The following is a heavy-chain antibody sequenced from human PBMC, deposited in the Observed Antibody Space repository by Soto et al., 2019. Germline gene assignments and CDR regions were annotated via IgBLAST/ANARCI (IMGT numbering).Heavy chain of an antibody. J-gene: IGHJ5*02. D-gene: IGHD4-17*01. CDR3: ARPYGELDP. Sequence: CKGSGYSFTTYWIGWVRQMPGKGLEWMGIIYSGDSDTRYSPSFQGQVTISADKSISTAYLQWSSLKAADTAVYYCARPYGELDPWGQGTLVTVSS. V-gene: IGHV5-51*01. CDR1: GYSFTTYW. CDR2: IYSGDSDT.